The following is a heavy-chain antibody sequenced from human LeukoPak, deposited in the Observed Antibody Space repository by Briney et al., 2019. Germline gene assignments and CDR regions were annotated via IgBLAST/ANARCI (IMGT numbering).Heavy chain of an antibody. CDR2: IRSNSDGGTI. D-gene: IGHD3-22*01. CDR3: ATDFYDST. Sequence: GGSLRLSCATYGFTFSNAWMNWVRQAPGKGLEWVGRIRSNSDGGTIDYAAPVKGRFTLSRDDSKTTLYLQMNSLQTEDTAVYYCATDFYDSTWGQGTLVTVSS. CDR1: GFTFSNAW. J-gene: IGHJ5*02. V-gene: IGHV3-15*07.